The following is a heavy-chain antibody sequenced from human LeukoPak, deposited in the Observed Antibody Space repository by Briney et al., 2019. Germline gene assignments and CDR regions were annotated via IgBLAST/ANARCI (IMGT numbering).Heavy chain of an antibody. V-gene: IGHV4-61*01. D-gene: IGHD2-2*01. CDR3: ARRQYHYYGMDV. CDR1: GDSVSSGSYY. Sequence: SETLSLTCNVSGDSVSSGSYYWSWLRQPPGKGLEWIGYIYYSGSPNYNSSLKSRVTMSVDTSKNQFSLNLSSVTAADTAVYYCARRQYHYYGMDVWGQGATVTVSS. J-gene: IGHJ6*02. CDR2: IYYSGSP.